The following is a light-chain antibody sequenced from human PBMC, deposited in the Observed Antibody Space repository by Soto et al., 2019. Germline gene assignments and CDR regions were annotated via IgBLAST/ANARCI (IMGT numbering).Light chain of an antibody. CDR3: QHYHSWPPYT. J-gene: IGKJ2*01. V-gene: IGKV3-15*01. CDR1: QSVSSPY. CDR2: GAS. Sequence: DIVLTQSPVTLSLSPGERATLSCRATQSVSSPYLAWYQQKPGQAPRLLIYGASTRATGIPARFSGSGSGTEFTLTISSLQSADFAVYYCQHYHSWPPYTLGQGTKVDIK.